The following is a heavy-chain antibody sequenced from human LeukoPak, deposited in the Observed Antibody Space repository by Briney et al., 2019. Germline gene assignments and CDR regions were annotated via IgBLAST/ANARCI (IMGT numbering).Heavy chain of an antibody. CDR1: GGSINSYF. D-gene: IGHD6-13*01. Sequence: SETLSLTCTVSGGSINSYFWTWIRQPAGKGLEWIGRIYTSGSTNYNPSLKSRVTISVDTSKNQFSLKLSSVTAADTAVYYCARLIAAAGDGNWFDPWGQGTLVTVSS. J-gene: IGHJ5*02. CDR2: IYTSGST. V-gene: IGHV4-4*07. CDR3: ARLIAAAGDGNWFDP.